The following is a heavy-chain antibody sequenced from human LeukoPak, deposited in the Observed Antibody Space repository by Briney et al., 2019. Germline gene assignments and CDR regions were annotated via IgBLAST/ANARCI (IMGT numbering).Heavy chain of an antibody. J-gene: IGHJ4*02. D-gene: IGHD3-22*01. CDR2: INPNSGGT. V-gene: IGHV1-2*02. CDR1: GYTFTGYY. Sequence: GASVKVSCKASGYTFTGYYMHWVRQAPGQGLEWMGWINPNSGGTNYAQKFRGRVTMTRDTSISTAYMELSRLRSDDTAVYYCARVYYDSSGYYYGYFDYWGQGTLVTVSS. CDR3: ARVYYDSSGYYYGYFDY.